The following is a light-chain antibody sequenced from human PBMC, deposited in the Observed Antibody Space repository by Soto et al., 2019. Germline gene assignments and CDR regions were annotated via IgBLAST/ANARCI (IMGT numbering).Light chain of an antibody. V-gene: IGKV1-33*01. J-gene: IGKJ5*01. CDR2: DAS. Sequence: LFASVGDRSTITCQATQDINIYLNWYQQKPGKAPNLLIYDASNLEIGVPPRFSGSGSGTNFTFTISSLQTEDIGTYYCQQYDILPITFGRGTRLEIK. CDR1: QDINIY. CDR3: QQYDILPIT.